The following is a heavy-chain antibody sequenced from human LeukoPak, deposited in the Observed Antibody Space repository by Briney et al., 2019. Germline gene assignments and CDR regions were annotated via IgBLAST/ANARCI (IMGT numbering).Heavy chain of an antibody. J-gene: IGHJ4*02. CDR3: ARGAWATRLGS. V-gene: IGHV4-34*01. CDR1: GESLNSYY. CDR2: IYESGTT. Sequence: SETLSLTCAVYGESLNSYYWSWVRQPTGEGLEWIGEIYESGTTEYNPSLKSRVTIPMVPSKQQFSLSLSSVTAADTAVYYCARGAWATRLGSWGLGTPVIVSS. D-gene: IGHD2-15*01.